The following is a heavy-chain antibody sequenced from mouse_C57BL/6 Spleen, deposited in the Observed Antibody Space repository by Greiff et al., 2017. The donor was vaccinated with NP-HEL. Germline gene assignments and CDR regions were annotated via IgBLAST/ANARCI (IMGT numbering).Heavy chain of an antibody. CDR2: IYPGSGST. Sequence: VQLQQPGAELVKPGASVKMSCKASGYTFTSYWITWVKQRPGQGLEWIGDIYPGSGSTNYNEKFKSKATLTVDTSSSTAYMQLSSLTSEDSAVYYCARKAYDYDDGGFDYWGQGTTLTVSS. J-gene: IGHJ2*01. V-gene: IGHV1-55*01. CDR3: ARKAYDYDDGGFDY. CDR1: GYTFTSYW. D-gene: IGHD2-4*01.